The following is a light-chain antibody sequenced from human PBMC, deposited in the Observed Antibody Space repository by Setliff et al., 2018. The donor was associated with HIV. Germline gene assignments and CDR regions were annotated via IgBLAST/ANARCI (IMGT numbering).Light chain of an antibody. CDR3: SSYTCSDTYV. J-gene: IGLJ1*01. CDR1: SNDVGGYNF. CDR2: DVN. V-gene: IGLV2-14*01. Sequence: QSALTQPASVSGPPGQSITIACTGTSNDVGGYNFVSWFQQHPGKAPKLVIFDVNKRPAGFSYRFSGSKSGNTASLTISGLQAEDEADYYCSSYTCSDTYVFGPGTKVTVL.